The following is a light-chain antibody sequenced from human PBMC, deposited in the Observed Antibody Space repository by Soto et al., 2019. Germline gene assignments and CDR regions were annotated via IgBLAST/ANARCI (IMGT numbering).Light chain of an antibody. CDR2: GAS. CDR1: ESVASNY. Sequence: EIVLTQSPGTLSLSPGEGATLSCRASESVASNYLAWYQQKPGQAPRLLIYGASSRATGIPDRFSGSGSGTDFTITISRLQPEDFAVYYCQQYGRSPWTSGQGTKVEIK. CDR3: QQYGRSPWT. V-gene: IGKV3-20*01. J-gene: IGKJ1*01.